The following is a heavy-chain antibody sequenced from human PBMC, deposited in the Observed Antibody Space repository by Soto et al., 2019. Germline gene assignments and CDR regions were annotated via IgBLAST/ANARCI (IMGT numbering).Heavy chain of an antibody. CDR2: INHSGST. CDR3: ARGLSDYYDSSGYYYFDY. J-gene: IGHJ4*02. V-gene: IGHV4-34*01. D-gene: IGHD3-22*01. CDR1: GGSFSGYY. Sequence: QVQLQQWGAGLLKPSETLSLTCAVYGGSFSGYYWSWIRQPPGKGLEWIGEINHSGSTNYNPSLKSRVTISVDTSKNPFCLKLSSVTAADTAVYYCARGLSDYYDSSGYYYFDYWGQGTLVTVSS.